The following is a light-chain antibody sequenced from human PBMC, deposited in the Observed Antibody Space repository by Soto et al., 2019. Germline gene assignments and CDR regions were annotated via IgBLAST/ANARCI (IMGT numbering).Light chain of an antibody. V-gene: IGKV1-27*01. CDR1: QGISHY. Sequence: DIQMTQSPSSLSASVGDRVTITCRASQGISHYLAGYQQKPGKVPKLLIYAASTLQSGVPSRFSGSGSGTDFTLTISSLQPEDVATYYCQDYDSALGTFGQGTKVEIK. J-gene: IGKJ1*01. CDR2: AAS. CDR3: QDYDSALGT.